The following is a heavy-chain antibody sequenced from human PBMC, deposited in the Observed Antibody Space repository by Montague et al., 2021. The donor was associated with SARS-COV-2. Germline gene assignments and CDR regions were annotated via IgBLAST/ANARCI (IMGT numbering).Heavy chain of an antibody. CDR1: GGSFTGYY. CDR2: INHSGST. V-gene: IGHV4-34*01. CDR3: ARALPVTTFFYSYYGMDV. D-gene: IGHD4-17*01. Sequence: SETLSLTCAVYGGSFTGYYCSWIRHRPAKGLERVWEINHSGSTNYNPSLKSRVTISVDTSKNQFSLELSSVTAADTAVYYCARALPVTTFFYSYYGMDVWGQGTTVTVSS. J-gene: IGHJ6*02.